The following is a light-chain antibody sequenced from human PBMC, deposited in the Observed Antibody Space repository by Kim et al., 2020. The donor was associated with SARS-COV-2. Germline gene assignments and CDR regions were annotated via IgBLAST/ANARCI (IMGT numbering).Light chain of an antibody. J-gene: IGKJ1*01. CDR2: KAS. CDR3: QQYNSYSRT. Sequence: DIQMTQSPSTLSASVGDRVTITCRASQSISSWLAWYQQKPGKAPKLLIYKASNLESGVPSRFSGSGSGTEFTLTISSLQPDDFATYYCQQYNSYSRTFGQGTKGDIK. V-gene: IGKV1-5*03. CDR1: QSISSW.